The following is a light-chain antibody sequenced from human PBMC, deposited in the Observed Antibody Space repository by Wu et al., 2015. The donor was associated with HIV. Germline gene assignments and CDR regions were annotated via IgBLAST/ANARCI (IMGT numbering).Light chain of an antibody. Sequence: ELVMTQSPDTLSVSPGDRATLSCRASQTISGNLAWYQQTPGQAPRLLIYDASTRATGVPARFTGSGSGTEFTLTISSLQPDDFATYYCQQYNFYPLTFGGGTKVEIK. CDR2: DAS. J-gene: IGKJ4*01. V-gene: IGKV3-15*01. CDR3: QQYNFYPLT. CDR1: QTISGN.